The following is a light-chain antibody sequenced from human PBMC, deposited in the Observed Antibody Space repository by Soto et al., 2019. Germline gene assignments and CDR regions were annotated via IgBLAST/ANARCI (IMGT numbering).Light chain of an antibody. J-gene: IGKJ1*01. Sequence: IQLTQSPAYLSASPGDLATITCRASQSISSWLAWYQQKPGKAPKLLIYAASTLESGVPSRFSGSGSGTDFTLTISSLQPEDFATYYCQHYYNYPQPFGQGTKVDI. CDR2: AAS. CDR1: QSISSW. V-gene: IGKV1-5*01. CDR3: QHYYNYPQP.